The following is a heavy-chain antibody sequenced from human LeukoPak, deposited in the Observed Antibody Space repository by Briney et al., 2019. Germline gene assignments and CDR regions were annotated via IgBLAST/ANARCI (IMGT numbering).Heavy chain of an antibody. Sequence: ASVKVSCKASGYTFTSYGISWVRQAPGQGLEWMGWISAYNGNTNYAQKLQGRVTTTTDTSTSTAYMELRSLRSDDTAVYYCARDTVLLWFGERNGAIDFWGQGTLVTVSS. CDR1: GYTFTSYG. CDR2: ISAYNGNT. V-gene: IGHV1-18*01. D-gene: IGHD3-10*01. CDR3: ARDTVLLWFGERNGAIDF. J-gene: IGHJ4*02.